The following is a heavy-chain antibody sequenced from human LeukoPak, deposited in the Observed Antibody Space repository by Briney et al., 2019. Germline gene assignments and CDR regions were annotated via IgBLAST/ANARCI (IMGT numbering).Heavy chain of an antibody. D-gene: IGHD3-16*01. CDR1: GGSISSYY. Sequence: SETLSLTCTVSGGSISSYYWSWIRQPPGKGLEWIGYIYYSGSTNYNPSLKSRVTISVDTSKNQFSLKLSSVTAADTAVYYCATGGRWGYYFDYWGQGTLVTVSS. CDR2: IYYSGST. CDR3: ATGGRWGYYFDY. J-gene: IGHJ4*02. V-gene: IGHV4-59*08.